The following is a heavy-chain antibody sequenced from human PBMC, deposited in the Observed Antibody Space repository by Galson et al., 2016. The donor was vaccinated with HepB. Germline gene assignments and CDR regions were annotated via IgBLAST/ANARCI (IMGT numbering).Heavy chain of an antibody. Sequence: SLRLSCADSGFTFSNAWMSWVRQAPRKGLEWVGRIRSNTDGGATDYAAPVKGRFTISREDSKNTLYLQMNSLKTEETAVYYCTTDDDYDSSSHYYAGFDYWGQGTLVTVSS. CDR3: TTDDDYDSSSHYYAGFDY. V-gene: IGHV3-15*01. CDR2: IRSNTDGGAT. D-gene: IGHD3-22*01. J-gene: IGHJ4*02. CDR1: GFTFSNAW.